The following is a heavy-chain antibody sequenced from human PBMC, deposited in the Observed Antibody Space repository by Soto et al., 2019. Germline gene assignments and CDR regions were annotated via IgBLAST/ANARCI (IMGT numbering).Heavy chain of an antibody. J-gene: IGHJ6*02. Sequence: GGSLRLSCAASGFTFSSYGMHWVRQAPGKGLEWVAVIWYDGSNKYYADSVKGRFTISRDNSKNTLYLQMNSLRAEDTAVYYCARDREGIAAAGHYYYYYGMDVWGQGTTVTVSS. CDR2: IWYDGSNK. D-gene: IGHD6-13*01. CDR3: ARDREGIAAAGHYYYYYGMDV. V-gene: IGHV3-33*08. CDR1: GFTFSSYG.